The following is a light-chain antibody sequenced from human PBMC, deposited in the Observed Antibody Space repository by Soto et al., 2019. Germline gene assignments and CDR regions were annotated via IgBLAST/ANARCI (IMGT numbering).Light chain of an antibody. Sequence: EIVLTQSPGTVSLSPGKRAALCCRASQSISSSYLAWYQQRPGQAPRLLIYGASSRATGIPDRFSGSGSGTEFTLTISRLEPEDFAVYYCQQYGSSSWTFGQGTKLDIK. CDR3: QQYGSSSWT. CDR1: QSISSSY. V-gene: IGKV3-20*01. CDR2: GAS. J-gene: IGKJ1*01.